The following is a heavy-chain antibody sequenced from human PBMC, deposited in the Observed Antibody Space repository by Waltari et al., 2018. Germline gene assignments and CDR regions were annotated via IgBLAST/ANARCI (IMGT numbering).Heavy chain of an antibody. Sequence: QVQLQESGPGLVKPSETLSLTCTVSGGSISSYYWSWIRQPAGKGLEWIGRIYTSGSTNYNPPLKSRVTMSVDTSKNQFSLKLSSVTAADTAVYYCARDKEIAVAGTPFVGNQYYYYMDVWGKGTTVTISS. J-gene: IGHJ6*03. CDR1: GGSISSYY. CDR2: IYTSGST. CDR3: ARDKEIAVAGTPFVGNQYYYYMDV. V-gene: IGHV4-4*07. D-gene: IGHD6-19*01.